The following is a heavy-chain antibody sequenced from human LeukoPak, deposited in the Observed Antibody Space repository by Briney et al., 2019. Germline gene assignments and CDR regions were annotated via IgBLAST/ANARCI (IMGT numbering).Heavy chain of an antibody. D-gene: IGHD6-13*01. CDR1: GFTFSSSW. CDR2: ISSSGSYI. CDR3: ASPFGIAAAGTDWYFDL. Sequence: GGSLRLSCAASGFTFSSSWMSWVRQAPGKGLEWVSSISSSGSYIYYADSVKGRFTISRDNAKNSLYLQMNSLRAEDTAVYYCASPFGIAAAGTDWYFDLWGRGTLVTVSS. J-gene: IGHJ2*01. V-gene: IGHV3-21*01.